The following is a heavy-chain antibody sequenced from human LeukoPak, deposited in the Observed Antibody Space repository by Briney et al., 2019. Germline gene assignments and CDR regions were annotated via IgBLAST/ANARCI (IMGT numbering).Heavy chain of an antibody. CDR3: ARDAQISAAAYYFDY. Sequence: GSLRLSCAASGFTFSRYPMHWVRQAPGKGLECVTVISTDGRDIKYADSVKGRFTISRDSSKNTLSLQMNSLRDDDTAVYYCARDAQISAAAYYFDYWGQGTLVTVSS. J-gene: IGHJ4*02. D-gene: IGHD6-13*01. CDR1: GFTFSRYP. CDR2: ISTDGRDI. V-gene: IGHV3-30*04.